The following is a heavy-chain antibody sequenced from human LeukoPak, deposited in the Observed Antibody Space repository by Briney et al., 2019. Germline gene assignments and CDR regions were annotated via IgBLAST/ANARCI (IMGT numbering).Heavy chain of an antibody. CDR2: FDPEDGET. V-gene: IGHV1-24*01. CDR1: GYTLTELS. D-gene: IGHD6-13*01. CDR3: ARAAAAGTGEFGY. Sequence: ASVKVSCKVSGYTLTELSMHWVRQAPGKGLEWMGGFDPEDGETIYAQKFQGRVTMTEDTSTSTAYMELRSLRSDDTAVYYCARAAAAGTGEFGYWGQGTLVTVSS. J-gene: IGHJ4*02.